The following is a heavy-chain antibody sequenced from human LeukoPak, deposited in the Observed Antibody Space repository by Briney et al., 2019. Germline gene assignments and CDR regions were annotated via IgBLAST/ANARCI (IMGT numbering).Heavy chain of an antibody. D-gene: IGHD3-16*01. Sequence: GGSLRLSCAASGFTFSGHWMHWVRQFPGKGLVRVSRINGDGSSTSYADSVKGRFTISRDNAKNTLFLQMNSLSADDTAVYYCIRSISRTYGPFDSWGQGTLVTVSS. CDR1: GFTFSGHW. CDR2: INGDGSST. J-gene: IGHJ4*02. V-gene: IGHV3-74*01. CDR3: IRSISRTYGPFDS.